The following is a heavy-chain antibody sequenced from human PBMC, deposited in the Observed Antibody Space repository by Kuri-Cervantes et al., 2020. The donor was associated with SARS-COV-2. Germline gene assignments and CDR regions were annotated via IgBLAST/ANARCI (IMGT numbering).Heavy chain of an antibody. CDR3: ARGPLIPAAIPGYYYYYMDV. J-gene: IGHJ6*03. V-gene: IGHV1-69*13. Sequence: SVKVSCKASGYTFSSYAISWVRQAPGQGLEWMGGIIPIFGTANYAQKFQGRVTITADESTSTAYMELSSLRSEDTAVYYCARGPLIPAAIPGYYYYYMDVWGKGTTVTVSS. CDR1: GYTFSSYA. CDR2: IIPIFGTA. D-gene: IGHD2-2*02.